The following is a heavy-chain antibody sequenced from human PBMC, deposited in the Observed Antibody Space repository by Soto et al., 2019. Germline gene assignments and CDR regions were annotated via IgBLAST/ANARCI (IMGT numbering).Heavy chain of an antibody. D-gene: IGHD1-7*01. Sequence: EVQLLESGGDLVQPGGSLRLSCVASGFTFTNYAMTWVRQAPGKGLEWVSGIEPGGDNTYYADSVKGRFTISRDNSKNTLYLQMNSLRADDTAVYYCAKEAANWNYVRLFDCWGQGTLVTVSS. CDR3: AKEAANWNYVRLFDC. J-gene: IGHJ4*02. CDR1: GFTFTNYA. CDR2: IEPGGDNT. V-gene: IGHV3-23*01.